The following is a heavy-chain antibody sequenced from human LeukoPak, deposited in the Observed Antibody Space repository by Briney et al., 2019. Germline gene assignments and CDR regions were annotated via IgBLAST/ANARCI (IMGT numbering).Heavy chain of an antibody. CDR2: INHSGST. D-gene: IGHD6-19*01. CDR3: ARGLRYSSGWYGY. V-gene: IGHV4-34*01. Sequence: PSGTPSLTCAVYGGSFSGYYWSWIRQPPGKGLEWIGEINHSGSTNYNPSLKSRVTISVDTSKNQFSLKLSSVTAADTAVYYCARGLRYSSGWYGYWGQGTLVTVSS. J-gene: IGHJ4*02. CDR1: GGSFSGYY.